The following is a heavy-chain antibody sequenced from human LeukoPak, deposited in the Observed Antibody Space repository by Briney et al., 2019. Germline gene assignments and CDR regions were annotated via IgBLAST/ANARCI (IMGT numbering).Heavy chain of an antibody. V-gene: IGHV3-15*01. CDR2: IKSKTDGGTT. Sequence: GGSLRLSCAASGYTFSNAWRSWVRQAPGKGLEWVGRIKSKTDGGTTDYAAPVKGRFTISRDDSKNTLYLQMNSLKTEDTAVYYCTTGLYGSGSYYNGDPFDYWGQGTLVTVSS. CDR1: GYTFSNAW. J-gene: IGHJ4*02. CDR3: TTGLYGSGSYYNGDPFDY. D-gene: IGHD3-10*01.